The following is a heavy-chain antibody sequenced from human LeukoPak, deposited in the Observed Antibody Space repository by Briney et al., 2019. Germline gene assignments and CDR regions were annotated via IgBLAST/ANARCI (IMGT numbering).Heavy chain of an antibody. J-gene: IGHJ4*02. CDR2: INHSGST. CDR1: GGSFSGYY. CDR3: ARGVVAAPQTFDY. Sequence: SETLSLTCAVYGGSFSGYYWSWIRQPPGKGLEWIGEINHSGSTNYNPSLKSRVTISVDTSKNQFSLKLSSVTAADTAVYYCARGVVAAPQTFDYWGQGTLVTVSS. D-gene: IGHD2-15*01. V-gene: IGHV4-34*01.